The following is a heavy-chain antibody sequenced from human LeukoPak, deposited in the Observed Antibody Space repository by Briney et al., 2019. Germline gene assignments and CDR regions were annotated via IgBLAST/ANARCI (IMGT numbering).Heavy chain of an antibody. CDR1: GFSFSSYP. CDR3: AKDLTIFGLGSAFDH. D-gene: IGHD3-3*01. Sequence: QRGGSLRLSCAASGFSFSSYPMSWVRQAPGKGLEWVSGLSRSGDSTTFADSVRGRFPISRDNFKKTLYLQMNSLRDEDTAIYYCAKDLTIFGLGSAFDHWGQGTLVTVSS. J-gene: IGHJ4*02. V-gene: IGHV3-23*01. CDR2: LSRSGDST.